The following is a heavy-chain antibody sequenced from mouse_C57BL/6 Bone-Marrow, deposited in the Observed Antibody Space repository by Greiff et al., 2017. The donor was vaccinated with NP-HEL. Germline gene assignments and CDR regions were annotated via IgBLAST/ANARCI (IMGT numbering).Heavy chain of an antibody. CDR1: GFSLTSYG. V-gene: IGHV2-2*01. CDR3: ARNWPYFDV. CDR2: IWSGGST. Sequence: QVQLQQSGPGLVQPSQSLSITCTVSGFSLTSYGVHWVRQSPGKGLEWLGVIWSGGSTGYNAAFISRLSISKDNSKSQVFFKMNRLQADDTAVYYCARNWPYFDVWGTGTTVTVSS. J-gene: IGHJ1*03.